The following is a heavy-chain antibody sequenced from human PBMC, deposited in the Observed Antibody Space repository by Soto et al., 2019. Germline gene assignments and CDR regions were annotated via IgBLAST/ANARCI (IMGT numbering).Heavy chain of an antibody. CDR1: GFTFSSYA. J-gene: IGHJ4*02. CDR3: ASRSSGWYCDY. Sequence: EVQLLESGGGLVQPGGSLRLSCAASGFTFSSYAMNWVRQGPGKGLEWVSVISGSGGSTYYADSVKGRFTISRDNSKNPRYLQMNRLRAADTAVYYCASRSSGWYCDYWGQGTLVTVSS. CDR2: ISGSGGST. V-gene: IGHV3-23*01. D-gene: IGHD6-19*01.